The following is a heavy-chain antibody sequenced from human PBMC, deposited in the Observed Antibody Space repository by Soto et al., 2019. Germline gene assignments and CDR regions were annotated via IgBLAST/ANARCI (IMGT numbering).Heavy chain of an antibody. CDR2: IKEDGSEK. CDR1: GFTFSVSY. V-gene: IGHV3-7*01. CDR3: ARDGIGGTAFRGCLDY. D-gene: IGHD1-7*01. Sequence: PGGSLRLSCAASGFTFSVSYMTWVRQAPGKGLEWVATIKEDGSEKYYVDSVRGRFTISKDNAKKTLFLQMSSLRAEDTAVYYCARDGIGGTAFRGCLDYWGQGTLVTVSS. J-gene: IGHJ4*02.